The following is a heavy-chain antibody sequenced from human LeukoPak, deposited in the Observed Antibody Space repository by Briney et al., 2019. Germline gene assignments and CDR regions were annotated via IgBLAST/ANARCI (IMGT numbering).Heavy chain of an antibody. CDR2: IYYSGST. V-gene: IGHV4-39*07. D-gene: IGHD2-15*01. J-gene: IGHJ6*03. CDR3: ARGRIRNCSGGSCYSSSVDYYYYYMDV. CDR1: GGSISSSSYY. Sequence: SSEPLSLPCTVSGGSISSSSYYWGWIRQPPGKGLEWFGSIYYSGSTYYNPSLKSRVTISVDTSQSQFSLKLSSVTAADTAVYYCARGRIRNCSGGSCYSSSVDYYYYYMDVWGKGTTVTVSS.